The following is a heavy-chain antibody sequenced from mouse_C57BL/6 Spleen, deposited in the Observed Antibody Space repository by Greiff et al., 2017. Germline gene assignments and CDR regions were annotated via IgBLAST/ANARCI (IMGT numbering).Heavy chain of an antibody. CDR1: GYAFSSYW. V-gene: IGHV1-80*01. D-gene: IGHD2-1*01. CDR3: ASGGYYGNYGDY. Sequence: QVQLKQSGAELVKPGASVKISCKASGYAFSSYWMNWVKQRPGKGLEWIGQIYPGDGDTNYNGKFKGKATLTADKSSSTAYMQLSSLTSEDSAVYFCASGGYYGNYGDYWGQGTTLTVSS. J-gene: IGHJ2*01. CDR2: IYPGDGDT.